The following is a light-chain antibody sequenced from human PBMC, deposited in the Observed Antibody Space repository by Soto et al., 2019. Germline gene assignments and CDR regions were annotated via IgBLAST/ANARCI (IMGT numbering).Light chain of an antibody. CDR1: QRVSTC. CDR2: DAS. Sequence: MTQSPSPLSASVGDRVSITCRASQRVSTCLAWYQQKPGKAPTLLIYDASSLQSGVPSRFSGSGSGTDFTLTISSLQPEDFATYHCQQLSSYPVTFGQGTKVDIK. V-gene: IGKV1-5*01. J-gene: IGKJ1*01. CDR3: QQLSSYPVT.